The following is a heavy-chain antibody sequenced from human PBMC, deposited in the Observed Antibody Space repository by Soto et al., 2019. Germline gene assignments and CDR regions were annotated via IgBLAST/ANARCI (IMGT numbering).Heavy chain of an antibody. CDR1: GFTLSNTW. CDR3: STYTYGYIAL. J-gene: IGHJ5*02. CDR2: IKSKTEGGTT. Sequence: EVQLVESGGGLVKPGESLRLSCAASGFTLSNTWMTWVRRAPGKGLEWVGRIKSKTEGGTTDYAAPVKGRFTISRHDSKNPLYLQMNSLIADDTAGYYCSTYTYGYIALWGQGALVTVSS. V-gene: IGHV3-15*01. D-gene: IGHD5-18*01.